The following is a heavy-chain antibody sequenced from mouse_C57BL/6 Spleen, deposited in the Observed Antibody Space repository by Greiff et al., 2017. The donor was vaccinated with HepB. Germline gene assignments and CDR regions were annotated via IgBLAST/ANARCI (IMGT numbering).Heavy chain of an antibody. V-gene: IGHV1-69*01. Sequence: QVQLQQPGAELVMPGASVKLSCKASGYTFTSYWMHWVKQRPGQGLEWIGEIDPSDSYTNYNQKFKGKSTLTVDKSSSTAYMQLSSLTSEDSAVYYCARRDYDFDYWGQGTTLTVSS. CDR3: ARRDYDFDY. CDR1: GYTFTSYW. D-gene: IGHD2-4*01. J-gene: IGHJ2*01. CDR2: IDPSDSYT.